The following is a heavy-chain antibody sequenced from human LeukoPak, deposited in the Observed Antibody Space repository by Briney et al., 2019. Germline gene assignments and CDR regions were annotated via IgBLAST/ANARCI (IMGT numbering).Heavy chain of an antibody. CDR3: AKDPMVRGATYDY. Sequence: TGGSLRLSCAASGFNVSSNHMTWVRQAPGKGLEWVSAIGPSGRSTYYADSVRGRFTISRDNSKNTLYLQMNSLRAEDTAIYYCAKDPMVRGATYDYWGQGTLVTVSS. J-gene: IGHJ4*02. CDR1: GFNVSSNH. V-gene: IGHV3-23*01. CDR2: IGPSGRST. D-gene: IGHD3-10*01.